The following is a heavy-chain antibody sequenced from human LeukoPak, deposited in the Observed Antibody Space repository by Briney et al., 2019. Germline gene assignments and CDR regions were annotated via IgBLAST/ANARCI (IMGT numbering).Heavy chain of an antibody. CDR3: SFSFSDY. Sequence: KPGGSLRLSCAASGFTFSNAWMSWVRQAPGKGLEWVGRIKSKIDGGTTDYAAPVKGRFTISRDDSKNTLYLQMNSLKTEDTAVYYCSFSFSDYWGQGTLVTVSS. J-gene: IGHJ4*02. V-gene: IGHV3-15*01. CDR2: IKSKIDGGTT. CDR1: GFTFSNAW. D-gene: IGHD2/OR15-2a*01.